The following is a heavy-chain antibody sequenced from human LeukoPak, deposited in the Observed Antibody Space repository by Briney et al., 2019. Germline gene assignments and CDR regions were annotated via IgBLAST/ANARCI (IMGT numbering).Heavy chain of an antibody. Sequence: PGGSLRLSCAASGITFSSYTMNWVRQAPGKGLEWVSFISTSSSYTYYADSVKGRFTISRDNARNSLYLQVNSLRAEDTAVYYCARDQWLARDHYMDVWGKGTTVIVSS. CDR3: ARDQWLARDHYMDV. D-gene: IGHD6-19*01. V-gene: IGHV3-21*01. CDR1: GITFSSYT. J-gene: IGHJ6*03. CDR2: ISTSSSYT.